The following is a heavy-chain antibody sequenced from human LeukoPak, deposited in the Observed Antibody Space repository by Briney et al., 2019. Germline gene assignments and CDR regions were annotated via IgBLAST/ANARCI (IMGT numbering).Heavy chain of an antibody. J-gene: IGHJ4*02. CDR3: ARGDSVVVAANYYFDY. CDR1: GFTFDDYG. Sequence: PGGSLRLSCAASGFTFDDYGMSWVRQAPGKGLEWVSGINWNGGSTGYADSVKGRFTISRDNAKNSLYLQMNSLRAEDTALYYCARGDSVVVAANYYFDYWGQGTLVTVSS. CDR2: INWNGGST. D-gene: IGHD2-15*01. V-gene: IGHV3-20*04.